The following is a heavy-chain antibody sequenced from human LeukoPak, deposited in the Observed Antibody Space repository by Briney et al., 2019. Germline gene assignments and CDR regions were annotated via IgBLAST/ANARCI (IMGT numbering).Heavy chain of an antibody. V-gene: IGHV3-30*18. CDR2: ISYDGSNK. Sequence: GRSLRLSCAVSGFTFSSYGMHWVRQAPGKGLEWVAVISYDGSNKYYADSVKGRFTISRDNSKNTLYLQMNSLRAEDTAVYYCAKTAGRRAGIDYWGQGTLVTVSS. D-gene: IGHD5-24*01. CDR3: AKTAGRRAGIDY. J-gene: IGHJ4*02. CDR1: GFTFSSYG.